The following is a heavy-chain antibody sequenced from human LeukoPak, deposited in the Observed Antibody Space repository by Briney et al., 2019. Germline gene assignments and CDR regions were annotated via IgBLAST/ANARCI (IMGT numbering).Heavy chain of an antibody. CDR2: ISSSGSTI. V-gene: IGHV3-48*03. CDR3: AELGITMVGGV. D-gene: IGHD3-10*02. Sequence: GGSLRLSCAASGFTLSSYEMNWVRQAPGKGLEWVSYISSSGSTIYYADSVKGRFTISRDNAKNSLYLQMNSLRAEDTAVYYCAELGITMVGGVWGKGTTVTISS. CDR1: GFTLSSYE. J-gene: IGHJ6*04.